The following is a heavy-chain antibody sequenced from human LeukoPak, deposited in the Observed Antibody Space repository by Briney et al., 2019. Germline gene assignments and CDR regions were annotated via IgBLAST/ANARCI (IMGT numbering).Heavy chain of an antibody. J-gene: IGHJ4*02. CDR3: ARFAYCGGDCYYFDY. D-gene: IGHD2-21*01. V-gene: IGHV3-23*01. Sequence: PSGGSLRLSCAASAFSFSNYAMHWVRQAPGKGLEWVSAISDGGGDTYYADSVQGRFTISRDNSKNTLSLQMDSLRAEDTAVYYCARFAYCGGDCYYFDYWGQGTLVTVSS. CDR2: ISDGGGDT. CDR1: AFSFSNYA.